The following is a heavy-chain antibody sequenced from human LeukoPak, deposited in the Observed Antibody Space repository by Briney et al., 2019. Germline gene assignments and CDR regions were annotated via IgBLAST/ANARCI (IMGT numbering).Heavy chain of an antibody. V-gene: IGHV3-23*01. CDR1: GFTFSNYA. CDR3: AKVVGTGTTPTDY. D-gene: IGHD1-1*01. CDR2: ISASGSNT. Sequence: PGGSLRLSCAASGFTFSNYAMTWVRQAPGGGLECVSVISASGSNTDYADSVKGRFTISRDNSKNMVFLQMKSLRVEDTAVYYCAKVVGTGTTPTDYWGQGTLVTVSS. J-gene: IGHJ4*02.